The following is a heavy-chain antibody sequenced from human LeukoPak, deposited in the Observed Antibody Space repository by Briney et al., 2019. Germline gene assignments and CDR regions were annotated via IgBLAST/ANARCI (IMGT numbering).Heavy chain of an antibody. D-gene: IGHD3-3*01. CDR2: IYYSGST. V-gene: IGHV4-59*01. CDR1: GGSISSYY. J-gene: IGHJ6*02. CDR3: ARGGRPRNYDFWSGYHYGALLGGMDV. Sequence: SETLSLTCTVSGGSISSYYWSWIRQPPGKGLEWIGYIYYSGSTNYNPSLKSRVTISVDTSKNQFSLKLSSVTAADTAVYYCARGGRPRNYDFWSGYHYGALLGGMDVWGQGTTVTVSS.